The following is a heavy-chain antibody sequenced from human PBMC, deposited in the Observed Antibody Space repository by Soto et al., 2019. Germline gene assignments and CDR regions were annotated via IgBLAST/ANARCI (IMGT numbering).Heavy chain of an antibody. D-gene: IGHD6-13*01. Sequence: GGSLRLSCAASGFTFSSYSMNWARQALGKGLEWVSYISSSSSTIYYADSVKGRFTISRDNAKNSLYLQMNSLRAEDTAVYYCARDLGSSWYPEYFQHWGQGTLVTVSS. J-gene: IGHJ1*01. CDR1: GFTFSSYS. CDR2: ISSSSSTI. CDR3: ARDLGSSWYPEYFQH. V-gene: IGHV3-48*01.